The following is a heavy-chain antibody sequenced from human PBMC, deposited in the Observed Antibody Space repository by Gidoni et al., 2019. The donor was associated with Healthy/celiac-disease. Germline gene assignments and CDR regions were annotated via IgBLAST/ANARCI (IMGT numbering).Heavy chain of an antibody. CDR3: ARLPWGYCSSTSCYHPFSHFDY. D-gene: IGHD2-2*01. Sequence: EVQLVQSGAEVKKPGAPLKISCKGSGYSFTSYWIGRVRQMPGKGLEWMGIIYPGDSDTRYSQSFQGQVTISADKSISTAYLQWSSLKASDTAMYYCARLPWGYCSSTSCYHPFSHFDYWGQGTLVTVSS. J-gene: IGHJ4*02. CDR2: IYPGDSDT. V-gene: IGHV5-51*01. CDR1: GYSFTSYW.